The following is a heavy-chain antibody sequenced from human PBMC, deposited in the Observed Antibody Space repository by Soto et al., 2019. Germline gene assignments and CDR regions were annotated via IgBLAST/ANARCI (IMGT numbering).Heavy chain of an antibody. CDR1: GGPISSYY. V-gene: IGHV4-59*01. CDR3: ARWQLGACYHYYGMDV. CDR2: IYYSGST. J-gene: IGHJ6*02. D-gene: IGHD7-27*01. Sequence: SSETLALTCTVSGGPISSYYWSWIRQPPGKGLGWIGYIYYSGSTNYNPSLKSRVTISVDTSKNQFSLKLSSVTAADTAVYYCARWQLGACYHYYGMDVWGQGPTVTVSS.